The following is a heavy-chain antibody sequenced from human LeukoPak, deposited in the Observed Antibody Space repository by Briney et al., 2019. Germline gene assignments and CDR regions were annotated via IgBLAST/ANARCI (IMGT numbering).Heavy chain of an antibody. D-gene: IGHD6-13*01. CDR1: GFTFSSYG. CDR2: ISDSGGST. V-gene: IGHV3-23*01. Sequence: PGGSLRLSCAASGFTFSSYGMSWVRQAPGKGLEWVSGISDSGGSTYYADSVKGRFTISRDKSKNTLYLQMNSLRAEDTAVYYCAKAYSSNWYMGHYMDVWGKGTTVTISS. J-gene: IGHJ6*03. CDR3: AKAYSSNWYMGHYMDV.